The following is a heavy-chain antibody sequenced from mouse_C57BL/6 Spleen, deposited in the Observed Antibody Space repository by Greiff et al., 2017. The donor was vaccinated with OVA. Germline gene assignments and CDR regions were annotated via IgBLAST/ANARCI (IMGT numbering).Heavy chain of an antibody. CDR1: GYTFTDYY. J-gene: IGHJ2*01. Sequence: EVQLQQSGPELVKPGASVKISCKASGYTFTDYYMNWVKQSHGKSLEWIGDINPNNGGTSYNQKFKGKATLTVDKSSSTAYMELRSLTSEDSAVYYCASYYYGTDYWGQGTTLTVSS. V-gene: IGHV1-26*01. CDR3: ASYYYGTDY. D-gene: IGHD1-1*01. CDR2: INPNNGGT.